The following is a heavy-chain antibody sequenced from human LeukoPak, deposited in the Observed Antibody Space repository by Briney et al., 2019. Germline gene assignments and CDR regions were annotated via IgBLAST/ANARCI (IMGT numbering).Heavy chain of an antibody. J-gene: IGHJ4*02. CDR1: GFTFNTYW. Sequence: GGSLRLSCAASGFTFNTYWMSWVRQAPGKGLEWVGNIKQDGSEKNYMDSVKGRFTISRDNAKNSLYLQMNSLRAEDTAVYYCARDRQGHCSSTSCRTTVYGDYWGQGTLVTVSS. V-gene: IGHV3-7*01. CDR2: IKQDGSEK. CDR3: ARDRQGHCSSTSCRTTVYGDY. D-gene: IGHD2-2*01.